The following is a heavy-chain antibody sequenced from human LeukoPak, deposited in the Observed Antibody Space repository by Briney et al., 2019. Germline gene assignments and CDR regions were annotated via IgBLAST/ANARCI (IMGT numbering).Heavy chain of an antibody. Sequence: SETLSLTCIVFGGSVYSGTYYWSWVRQPPGMGLEWIGYVYYSGSTNYNPSLKSRVTISLDTSKNQFSLRLSSVTAADTAVYYCARIKSSGWYYDYWGQGTLVTVSS. V-gene: IGHV4-61*01. CDR1: GGSVYSGTYY. CDR2: VYYSGST. J-gene: IGHJ4*02. CDR3: ARIKSSGWYYDY. D-gene: IGHD6-19*01.